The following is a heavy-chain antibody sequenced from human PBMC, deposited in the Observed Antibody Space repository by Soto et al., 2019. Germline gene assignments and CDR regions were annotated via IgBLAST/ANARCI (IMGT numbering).Heavy chain of an antibody. Sequence: QVQLQESGPGLVKPSQTLSLTCTVSGGSINSGGYCWSWIRQHAGKGLDWIGCISYGGSTSYNPSRKSRVTISVDTSKNQFSLKLTSVTAADTAVYYCSRGILVWGQGALITVSS. CDR2: ISYGGST. J-gene: IGHJ4*02. D-gene: IGHD5-18*01. V-gene: IGHV4-31*03. CDR3: SRGILV. CDR1: GGSINSGGYC.